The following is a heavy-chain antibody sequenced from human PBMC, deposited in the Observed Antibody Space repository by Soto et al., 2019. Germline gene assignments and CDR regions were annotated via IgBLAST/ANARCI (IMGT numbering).Heavy chain of an antibody. V-gene: IGHV5-10-1*01. D-gene: IGHD5-18*01. Sequence: GESLKISCKGSGYSFTSYWISWVRQMPGKGLEWMGRIDPSDSYTNYSPSFQGHVTISADKSISTAYLQWSSLKASDTAMYYCARHSSGYSYGYGPTDYWGQGTLVTVSS. CDR2: IDPSDSYT. J-gene: IGHJ4*02. CDR1: GYSFTSYW. CDR3: ARHSSGYSYGYGPTDY.